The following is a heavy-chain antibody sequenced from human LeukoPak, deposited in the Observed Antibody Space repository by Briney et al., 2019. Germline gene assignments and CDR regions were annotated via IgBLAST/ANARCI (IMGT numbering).Heavy chain of an antibody. D-gene: IGHD6-19*01. CDR2: IWYDGSNK. J-gene: IGHJ6*03. CDR1: GFTFSSYG. CDR3: ARPSSGWYRDYYYYMDV. V-gene: IGHV3-33*01. Sequence: PGRSLRLSCAASGFTFSSYGMHWVRQAPGKGLEWVAVIWYDGSNKYYADSVKGRFTISRDNSKNTLYLQMNSLRAGDTAVYYCARPSSGWYRDYYYYMDVWGKGTTVTVSS.